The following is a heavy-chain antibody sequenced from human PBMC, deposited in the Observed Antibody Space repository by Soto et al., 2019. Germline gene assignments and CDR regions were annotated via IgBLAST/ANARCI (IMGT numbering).Heavy chain of an antibody. Sequence: GGSLRLSCAASGLTFWRFEVHWVRHAPGKGLEWISYISISGSTAYYASSVEGRFTISRDNANNSVYLQMDSLRAEDTALYYCTRAAWFPYLSFYWGQGALVTVSS. CDR2: ISISGSTA. D-gene: IGHD3-10*01. CDR3: TRAAWFPYLSFY. V-gene: IGHV3-48*03. CDR1: GLTFWRFE. J-gene: IGHJ4*02.